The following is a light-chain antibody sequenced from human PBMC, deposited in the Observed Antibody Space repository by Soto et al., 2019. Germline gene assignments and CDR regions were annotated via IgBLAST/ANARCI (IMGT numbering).Light chain of an antibody. Sequence: DIQMTQSPSSLSASVGDRVTITCRASQSISSYLNWYQQKPGKAPKLLIYAASSLRSGAPTRFSGSGSGTDFTLNTGSLQPEAFATYYCQQSYGSPRKYPFGEGNKLEIK. CDR3: QQSYGSPRKYP. V-gene: IGKV1-39*01. CDR1: QSISSY. CDR2: AAS. J-gene: IGKJ2*01.